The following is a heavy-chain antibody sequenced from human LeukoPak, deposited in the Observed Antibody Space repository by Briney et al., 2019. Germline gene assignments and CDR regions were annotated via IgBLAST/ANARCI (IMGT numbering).Heavy chain of an antibody. Sequence: PSETLSLTCTVSGGSISSSSYYWGWIRQPPGKGLEWIGSIYYSGSTYYNPPLRSRVTISVDTSKNQFSLKVSSVTAADTAMYYCARRQRFLEDYYYLDVWGKGTTVTVSS. D-gene: IGHD3-3*01. CDR2: IYYSGST. CDR3: ARRQRFLEDYYYLDV. J-gene: IGHJ6*03. CDR1: GGSISSSSYY. V-gene: IGHV4-39*01.